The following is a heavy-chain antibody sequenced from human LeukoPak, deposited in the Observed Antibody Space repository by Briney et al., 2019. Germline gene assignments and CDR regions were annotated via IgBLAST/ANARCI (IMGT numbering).Heavy chain of an antibody. J-gene: IGHJ4*02. Sequence: PGGSLRLSCAASGFTFDDYGMSWVRQAPGKGLEWVSGINWNGGSTGYADSVKGRFTISRDNAKNSLYLQMNSLRAEDTALYYCARPATAMTVTTAFAYWGQGTLVTVSS. V-gene: IGHV3-20*04. CDR1: GFTFDDYG. CDR2: INWNGGST. CDR3: ARPATAMTVTTAFAY. D-gene: IGHD4-17*01.